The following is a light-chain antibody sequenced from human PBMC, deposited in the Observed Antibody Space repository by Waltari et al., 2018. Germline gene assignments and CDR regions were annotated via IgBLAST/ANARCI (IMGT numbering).Light chain of an antibody. CDR2: VAS. V-gene: IGKV3-20*01. CDR3: QQYGSSVLYT. CDR1: QRLTTNY. J-gene: IGKJ2*01. Sequence: EIVLTQSPGTLSLSSGARATPSCRTSQRLTTNYLTWYQQKPGQAPRLLIYVASSRAACIPDRFSGGGSGTDFTLTISRLEPEDFAVYYCQQYGSSVLYTFGQGTKREIK.